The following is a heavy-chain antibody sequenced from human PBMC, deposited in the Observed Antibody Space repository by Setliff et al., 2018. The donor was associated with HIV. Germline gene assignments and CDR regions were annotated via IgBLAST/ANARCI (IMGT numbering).Heavy chain of an antibody. CDR3: ARHAVNGNTGNFFNSYFDL. D-gene: IGHD1-7*01. J-gene: IGHJ2*01. CDR1: GYDFTNYW. Sequence: GESLKISCRGSGYDFTNYWIGWVRQKPGKGLEWMGIIYPGDSDTTYSPSFQGQVTISADKSINTAYLHGSSLKASDTAIYYCARHAVNGNTGNFFNSYFDLWCRGTQVTVSS. V-gene: IGHV5-51*01. CDR2: IYPGDSDT.